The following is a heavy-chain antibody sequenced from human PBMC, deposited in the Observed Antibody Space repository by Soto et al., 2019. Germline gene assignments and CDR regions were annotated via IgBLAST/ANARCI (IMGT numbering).Heavy chain of an antibody. J-gene: IGHJ4*02. Sequence: ASVKVSCRAYGYTFTTYYMHRVRQAPGQGLEWMGIINPSGGSTSYAQKLQGRVTMTRDTSTSTVYMELSSLRSEDTAVYYCARATDYYDSSGYTYYFDYWGQGTLVTVSS. CDR1: GYTFTTYY. D-gene: IGHD3-22*01. V-gene: IGHV1-46*01. CDR2: INPSGGST. CDR3: ARATDYYDSSGYTYYFDY.